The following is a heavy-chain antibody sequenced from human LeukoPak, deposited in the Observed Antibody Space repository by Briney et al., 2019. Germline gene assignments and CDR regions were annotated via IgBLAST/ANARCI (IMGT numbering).Heavy chain of an antibody. V-gene: IGHV4-39*01. CDR2: IYYSGST. CDR3: VRHFGT. D-gene: IGHD3/OR15-3a*01. J-gene: IGHJ4*02. CDR1: GGSISSSYYY. Sequence: SETLSLTCTVSGGSISSSYYYWGWIRQPPGKGLEWIGSIYYSGSTYYNPSLKSRVTISVDTSKNQFSLKLRSVTAADTAVYYCVRHFGTWGQGTLVTVSS.